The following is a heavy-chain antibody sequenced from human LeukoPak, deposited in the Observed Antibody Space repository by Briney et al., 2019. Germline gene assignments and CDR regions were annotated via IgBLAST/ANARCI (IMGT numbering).Heavy chain of an antibody. J-gene: IGHJ5*01. Sequence: GASVKVSCKASGYIFTKYGFTWVRQAPGQGLEWMGWISAYDGYTNHAQKFQARVTMTTDSSTSTAYMELRSWTSDDTGMYYCATVSGSIGARLAWFDSWGQGTLVTVSS. CDR3: ATVSGSIGARLAWFDS. CDR2: ISAYDGYT. D-gene: IGHD6-6*01. V-gene: IGHV1-18*01. CDR1: GYIFTKYG.